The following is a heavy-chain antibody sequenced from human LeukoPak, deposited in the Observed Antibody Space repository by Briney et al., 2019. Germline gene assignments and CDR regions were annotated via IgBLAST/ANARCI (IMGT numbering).Heavy chain of an antibody. CDR2: IYTSVST. CDR3: ARESTDILTGYYNGRYFDY. J-gene: IGHJ4*02. CDR1: GGSISSGSYY. V-gene: IGHV4-61*02. Sequence: SETLSLTCTVSGGSISSGSYYWSWIRQPAGKGLEWTGRIYTSVSTNYNPSLKSRVTISVDTSKNQFSLKLTSVTAADTAVYYCARESTDILTGYYNGRYFDYWGQGTLVTVSS. D-gene: IGHD3-9*01.